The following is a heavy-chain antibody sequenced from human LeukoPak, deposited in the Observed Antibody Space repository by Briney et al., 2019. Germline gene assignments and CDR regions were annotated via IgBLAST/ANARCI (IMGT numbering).Heavy chain of an antibody. D-gene: IGHD2-2*01. Sequence: SETLSLTCTVSGDSISSYYWSWIRQPAGKGLEWIGHIYTSGSTNYNPSLKSRVTMSADTSKNQFSLKLSSATAADTAVYYCARHVGYCSSTSCYAGYFDYWDQGTLVTVSS. CDR3: ARHVGYCSSTSCYAGYFDY. J-gene: IGHJ4*02. CDR1: GDSISSYY. V-gene: IGHV4-4*07. CDR2: IYTSGST.